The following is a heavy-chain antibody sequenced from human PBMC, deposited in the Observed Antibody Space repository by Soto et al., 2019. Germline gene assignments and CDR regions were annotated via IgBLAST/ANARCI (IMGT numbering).Heavy chain of an antibody. CDR2: ISSSSSYI. J-gene: IGHJ6*03. V-gene: IGHV3-21*01. Sequence: GGSLRLSCAASGFTFSSYSMNWVRQAPGKGLEWVSSISSSSSYIYYADSVKGRFTISRDNAKNPLYLQMNSLRAEDTAVYYCARVPGTTVTDNYYYYYYMDVWGKGTTVTVSS. CDR1: GFTFSSYS. CDR3: ARVPGTTVTDNYYYYYYMDV. D-gene: IGHD4-4*01.